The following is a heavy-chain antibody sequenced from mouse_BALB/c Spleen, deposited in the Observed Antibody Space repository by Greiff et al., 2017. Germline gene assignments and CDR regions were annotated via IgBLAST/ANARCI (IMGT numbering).Heavy chain of an antibody. J-gene: IGHJ3*01. CDR1: GYTFTDYY. V-gene: IGHV1-77*01. Sequence: VQLQQSGAELARPGASVKLSCKASGYTFTDYYINWVKQRTGQGLEWIGEIYPGSGNTYYNEKFKGKATLTADKSSSTAYMQLSSLTSEDSAVYFCARDYYGSSIAYWGQGTLVTVSA. CDR2: IYPGSGNT. CDR3: ARDYYGSSIAY. D-gene: IGHD1-1*01.